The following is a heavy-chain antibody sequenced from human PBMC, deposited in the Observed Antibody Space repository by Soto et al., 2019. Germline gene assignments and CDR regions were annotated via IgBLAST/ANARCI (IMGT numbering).Heavy chain of an antibody. Sequence: ASVKVSCKASGYTFTSYYMHWVRQAPGQGLEWMGIINPSGGSTSYAQKFQGRVTITADESTSTAYMELSSLRSEDTAVYYCARDPVRASKQVEMATITGDYWGQGALVTVSS. V-gene: IGHV1-46*01. J-gene: IGHJ4*02. D-gene: IGHD5-12*01. CDR1: GYTFTSYY. CDR3: ARDPVRASKQVEMATITGDY. CDR2: INPSGGST.